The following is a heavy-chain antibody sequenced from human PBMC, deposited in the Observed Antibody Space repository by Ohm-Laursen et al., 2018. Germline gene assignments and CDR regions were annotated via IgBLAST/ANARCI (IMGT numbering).Heavy chain of an antibody. CDR2: IKQDGNEK. D-gene: IGHD3-9*01. J-gene: IGHJ4*02. CDR1: GFTFGSYW. V-gene: IGHV3-7*01. CDR3: ARETGYNNY. Sequence: SLRLSCAAPGFTFGSYWMSWVRQAPGKGLEWVANIKQDGNEKYYVDSVKGRFTISRDNAKNSLYLQMNSLRAEDTAVYYCARETGYNNYWGQGTLVTVSS.